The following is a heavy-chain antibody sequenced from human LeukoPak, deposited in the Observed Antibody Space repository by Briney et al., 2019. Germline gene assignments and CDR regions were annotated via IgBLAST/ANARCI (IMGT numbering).Heavy chain of an antibody. CDR3: ARVMVLRYFDGAFDY. D-gene: IGHD3-9*01. Sequence: SETLSLTCAVYGGSFSGYYWSCIRQPPGKGLEWIGEINHSGSTNYNPSLKSRVTISVDTSKNQFSLKLSSVTAADTAVYYCARVMVLRYFDGAFDYWGQGTLVTVSS. CDR1: GGSFSGYY. V-gene: IGHV4-34*01. J-gene: IGHJ4*02. CDR2: INHSGST.